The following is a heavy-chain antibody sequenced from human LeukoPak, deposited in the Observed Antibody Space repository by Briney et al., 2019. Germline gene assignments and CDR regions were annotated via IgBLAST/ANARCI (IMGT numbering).Heavy chain of an antibody. CDR3: ARPISNYYYDSSGYDGRDDAFDI. D-gene: IGHD3-22*01. J-gene: IGHJ3*02. CDR1: GYTFTSYY. Sequence: ASVKVSCKASGYTFTSYYMHWVRQAPGQGLEWMGIINPSGGSTSYAQKFQGRVTMTRDTSTSTVYVELSSLSSEDTAVYYCARPISNYYYDSSGYDGRDDAFDIWGQGTMVTVSS. CDR2: INPSGGST. V-gene: IGHV1-46*01.